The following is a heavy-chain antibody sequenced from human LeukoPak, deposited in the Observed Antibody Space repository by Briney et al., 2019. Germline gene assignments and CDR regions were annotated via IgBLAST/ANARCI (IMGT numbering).Heavy chain of an antibody. CDR1: GYSFTSYW. D-gene: IGHD2-2*02. Sequence: GESLKISCKGSGYSFTSYWIGWVRQMPGKGLEWMGIIYPGDSDTRYSPSFQGQVTISADKSISTAYLQWSSLKASDTAMYHCAGSNGYCSSTSCYTSDYWGQGTLVTVSS. J-gene: IGHJ4*02. CDR2: IYPGDSDT. CDR3: AGSNGYCSSTSCYTSDY. V-gene: IGHV5-51*01.